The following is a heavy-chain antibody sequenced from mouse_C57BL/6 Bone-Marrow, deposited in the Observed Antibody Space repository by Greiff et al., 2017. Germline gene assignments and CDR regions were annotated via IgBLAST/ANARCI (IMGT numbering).Heavy chain of an antibody. CDR1: GYTFTSYW. CDR3: ALITPVVATDFDV. J-gene: IGHJ1*03. Sequence: LQQSGAELVKPGASVKLSCKASGYTFTSYWMHWVKQRPGRGLEWIGMIHPNSGSTNYNEKFKSKATLTVDKSSSTAYMQLSSLTSEDSAVYYCALITPVVATDFDVWGTGTTVTVSS. D-gene: IGHD1-1*01. CDR2: IHPNSGST. V-gene: IGHV1-64*01.